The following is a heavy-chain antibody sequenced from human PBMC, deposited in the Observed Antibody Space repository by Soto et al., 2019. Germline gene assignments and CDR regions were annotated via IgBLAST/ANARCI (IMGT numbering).Heavy chain of an antibody. J-gene: IGHJ2*01. Sequence: EVQLLESGGGLVQPGGSLRLSCAASGFTFSAYAMGWVRQAPGKGLEWGSTIHGGGGEKQYADSVKGRFTISRDDSKNTLYAQMNSLRADDTAVYYCAKFEGHPLEDWYLDFWGRGTLVTVSS. D-gene: IGHD1-1*01. CDR2: IHGGGGEK. V-gene: IGHV3-23*01. CDR3: AKFEGHPLEDWYLDF. CDR1: GFTFSAYA.